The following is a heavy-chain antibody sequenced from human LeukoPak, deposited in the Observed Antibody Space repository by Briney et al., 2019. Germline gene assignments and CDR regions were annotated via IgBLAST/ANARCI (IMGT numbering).Heavy chain of an antibody. CDR2: INHSGST. J-gene: IGHJ4*02. Sequence: KPSETLSLTCAVYGGSFSGYYWSWIRQPPGKGLEWIGEINHSGSTNYNPSLKSRVTISVDTSKNQFSLKLSSVTAADTAVYYCARGIDYGGNSGRLGYWGQGTLVTVSS. CDR3: ARGIDYGGNSGRLGY. D-gene: IGHD4-17*01. CDR1: GGSFSGYY. V-gene: IGHV4-34*01.